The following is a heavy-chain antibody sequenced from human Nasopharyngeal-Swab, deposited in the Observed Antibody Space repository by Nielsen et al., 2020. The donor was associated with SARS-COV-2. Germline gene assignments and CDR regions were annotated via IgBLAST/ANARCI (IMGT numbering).Heavy chain of an antibody. CDR1: GFTFSSHA. Sequence: GESLKISCAASGFTFSSHAMTWVRQAPGKGLEWVSAISGSGGSTYYADSVKGRFTISRDNSKNTLYLQMNSLRAEDTAVYYCAKDREFGIVGATTFDYWGQGTLITVSS. CDR3: AKDREFGIVGATTFDY. J-gene: IGHJ4*02. D-gene: IGHD1-26*01. CDR2: ISGSGGST. V-gene: IGHV3-23*01.